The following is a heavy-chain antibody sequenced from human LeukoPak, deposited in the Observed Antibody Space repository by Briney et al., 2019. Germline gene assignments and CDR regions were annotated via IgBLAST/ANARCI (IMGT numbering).Heavy chain of an antibody. CDR1: GYTFTVYY. J-gene: IGHJ4*02. Sequence: ASVKVSFTASGYTFTVYYMHWVRQAPGQGLEWMGWINPNSGGTNYAQKFQGRVTMTRDTSISTAYMELSRLRSDDTAVYYCARLVGGYSYGYFDYWGQGTLVTVSS. CDR2: INPNSGGT. D-gene: IGHD5-18*01. V-gene: IGHV1-2*02. CDR3: ARLVGGYSYGYFDY.